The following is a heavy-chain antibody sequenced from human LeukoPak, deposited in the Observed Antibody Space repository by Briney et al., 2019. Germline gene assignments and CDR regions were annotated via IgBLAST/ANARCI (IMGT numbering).Heavy chain of an antibody. J-gene: IGHJ6*03. D-gene: IGHD3-3*01. Sequence: SETLSLTCTVSGGSISSYYWSWIRQPPGKGLEWIGYIYYSGSTNYNPSLKSRVTISVDTSKNQFSLKLSSVTAADTAVYYCARRVYDFWSGYQEDYYYMDVWGKGTTVTVSS. CDR2: IYYSGST. CDR3: ARRVYDFWSGYQEDYYYMDV. V-gene: IGHV4-59*01. CDR1: GGSISSYY.